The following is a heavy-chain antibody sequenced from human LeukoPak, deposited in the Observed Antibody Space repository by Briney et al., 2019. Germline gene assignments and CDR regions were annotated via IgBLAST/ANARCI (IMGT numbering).Heavy chain of an antibody. D-gene: IGHD4-17*01. Sequence: GGSLRLSCAASGFTFSNYWMSWVRQAPGKGLEWVANIKQDGSEKYYVDSVKGRFTVSRDNAKNSLFLQMNSLRAEDTAMYYCVTETTVTGWGYWGQGTLVTVSS. J-gene: IGHJ4*02. CDR3: VTETTVTGWGY. CDR1: GFTFSNYW. V-gene: IGHV3-7*01. CDR2: IKQDGSEK.